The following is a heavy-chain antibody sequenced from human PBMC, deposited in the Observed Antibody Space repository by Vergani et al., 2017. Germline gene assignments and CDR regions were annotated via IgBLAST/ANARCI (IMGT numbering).Heavy chain of an antibody. Sequence: QVQLQESGPGLVKPSETLSLTCTVSGGSVSSGSYYWSWIRQPPGKGLEWIGYIYYSGSTNYNPSLKSRVTISVDTSKNQFSLKLSSVTAADTAVYYCARGSSSSWTDYYYYGMDFWGQGTTVTVSS. V-gene: IGHV4-61*01. CDR1: GGSVSSGSYY. CDR3: ARGSSSSWTDYYYYGMDF. CDR2: IYYSGST. J-gene: IGHJ6*02. D-gene: IGHD6-13*01.